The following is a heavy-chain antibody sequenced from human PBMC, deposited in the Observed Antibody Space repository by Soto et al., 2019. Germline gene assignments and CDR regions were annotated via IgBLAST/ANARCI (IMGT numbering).Heavy chain of an antibody. V-gene: IGHV4-4*02. CDR1: GGSIRSNNR. Sequence: TSETLSLTCAVSGGSIRSNNRWSWVRQPPGKGLEWIGEIFHSGSTNYNPSLKTRVTISVDKSKNQFSLKLSSVTAADTAVYYGGRVYSGSYSDYWGQGTLVTVSS. CDR2: IFHSGST. D-gene: IGHD1-26*01. J-gene: IGHJ4*02. CDR3: GRVYSGSYSDY.